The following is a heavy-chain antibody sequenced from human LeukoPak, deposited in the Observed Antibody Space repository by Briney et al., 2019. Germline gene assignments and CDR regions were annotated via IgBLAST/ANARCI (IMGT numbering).Heavy chain of an antibody. CDR3: ARAVAGPAGEYYFDY. V-gene: IGHV3-21*01. CDR1: GFTFSRYS. D-gene: IGHD6-19*01. J-gene: IGHJ4*02. CDR2: ISSSSNYI. Sequence: GGSLRLSCAASGFTFSRYSMNWVRQAPGKGLEWVSSISSSSNYIYYTDSLKVRFSISRDNARNSLFLQMNSLRAEDTAVYYCARAVAGPAGEYYFDYWGQGTLVTVSS.